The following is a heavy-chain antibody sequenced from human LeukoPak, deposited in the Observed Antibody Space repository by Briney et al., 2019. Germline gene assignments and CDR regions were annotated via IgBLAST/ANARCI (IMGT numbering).Heavy chain of an antibody. V-gene: IGHV3-30*18. CDR2: ISYDGSNK. Sequence: PGRSLRLSCAASGFTFSSYGMHWARQAPGKGLEWVAVISYDGSNKYYADSVKGRFTISRDNSKNTLYLQMNSLRAEDTAVYYCAKDGSSGNAPFDYWGQGTLVTVSS. D-gene: IGHD6-19*01. J-gene: IGHJ4*02. CDR3: AKDGSSGNAPFDY. CDR1: GFTFSSYG.